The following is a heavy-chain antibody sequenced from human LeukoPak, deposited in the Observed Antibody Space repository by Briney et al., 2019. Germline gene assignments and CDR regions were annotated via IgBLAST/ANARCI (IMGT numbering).Heavy chain of an antibody. CDR1: GGTFSSYA. D-gene: IGHD6-6*01. CDR2: IIPIFGTA. J-gene: IGHJ3*02. Sequence: GASVKVSCKASGGTFSSYAISWVRQAPGQGLEWMGGIIPIFGTANYAQKFQGRVTITTDESTSTAYMELSSLRSEDTAVYYCASQARGSRAFDIWGQGTMVTVSS. V-gene: IGHV1-69*05. CDR3: ASQARGSRAFDI.